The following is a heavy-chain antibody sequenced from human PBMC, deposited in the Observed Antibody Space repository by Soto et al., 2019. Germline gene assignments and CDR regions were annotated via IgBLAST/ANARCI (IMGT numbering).Heavy chain of an antibody. CDR2: IDSRSNTK. CDR1: GFTFNTYT. V-gene: IGHV3-48*04. D-gene: IGHD3-3*01. CDR3: VRGAYCSHPTWVLDY. Sequence: PGGSLRLSCAASGFTFNTYTMNGVRQAPGKGREWVSCIDSRSNTKYYADSVKGRCTICRDNGKSLLYLQTNSLGAEDSAVYYCVRGAYCSHPTWVLDYWGQGVLVTVSS. J-gene: IGHJ4*02.